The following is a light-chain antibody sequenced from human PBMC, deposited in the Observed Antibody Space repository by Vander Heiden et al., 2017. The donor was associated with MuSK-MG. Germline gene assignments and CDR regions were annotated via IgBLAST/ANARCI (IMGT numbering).Light chain of an antibody. CDR2: AAS. CDR1: QSISSY. Sequence: DIHITHSPSSLSASVSDRVAITCRPGQSISSYLTWYQQKPGKAPKLLIYAASSLQSGVPERFSGSGSGTDFTLTISSLQAEDFATYYCQQCDSTPNTFGQGTKVEIK. CDR3: QQCDSTPNT. V-gene: IGKV1-39*01. J-gene: IGKJ1*01.